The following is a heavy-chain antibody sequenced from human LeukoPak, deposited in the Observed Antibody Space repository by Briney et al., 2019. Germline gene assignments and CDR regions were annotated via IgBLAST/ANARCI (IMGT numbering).Heavy chain of an antibody. CDR1: GFTFSNYA. V-gene: IGHV3-23*01. J-gene: IGHJ4*02. Sequence: GGSLRLSCAASGFTFSNYAMNWGRQAPGKGLEWVSGISGSGGGTYYADSVKGRSTISRDNSKNTVYLQMDSLRAEDTAVYYCAKGGYSYEYYFDYWGQGTLVTVSS. CDR3: AKGGYSYEYYFDY. D-gene: IGHD5-18*01. CDR2: ISGSGGGT.